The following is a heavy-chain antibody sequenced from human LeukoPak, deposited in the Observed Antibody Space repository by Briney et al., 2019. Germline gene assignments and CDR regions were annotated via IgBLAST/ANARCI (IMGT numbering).Heavy chain of an antibody. CDR1: GFTFSSYW. V-gene: IGHV3-74*01. CDR2: INSDASST. D-gene: IGHD4-17*01. Sequence: GGSLRLSCAASGFTFSSYWMHWGRQAPGKGLVWVSRINSDASSTSYADSVKGRFTISRDNAKNTLHLQMISLRAEDTAVYYCARDTGWYFDLWGRGTLVTVSS. CDR3: ARDTGWYFDL. J-gene: IGHJ2*01.